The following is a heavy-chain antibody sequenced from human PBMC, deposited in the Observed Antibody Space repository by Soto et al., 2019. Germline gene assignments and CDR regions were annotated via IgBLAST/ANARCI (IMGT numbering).Heavy chain of an antibody. V-gene: IGHV1-18*01. CDR1: GYTFTSYG. CDR3: ATTSVDYDILTGYYYFDY. CDR2: ISAYNGNT. J-gene: IGHJ4*02. D-gene: IGHD3-9*01. Sequence: ASVKVSCKASGYTFTSYGISWVRQAPGQGLEWMGWISAYNGNTNYAQKLQVRVTMTTDTSTSTAYMELRSLRSDDTAVYYCATTSVDYDILTGYYYFDYWCQGTLVTVSS.